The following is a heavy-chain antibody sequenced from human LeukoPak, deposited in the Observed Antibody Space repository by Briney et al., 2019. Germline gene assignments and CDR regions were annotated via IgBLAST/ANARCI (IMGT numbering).Heavy chain of an antibody. Sequence: CETLTLTCAVYGGSFSGYYWSWIRQPPGKGLEWIGEINHSGSTNYNPSPRRRVTISVDTSKNQFSLKLSSVTAADTAVYYCARDNYYDSSGYDWGQGALLTDSS. V-gene: IGHV4-34*01. CDR3: ARDNYYDSSGYD. CDR2: INHSGST. J-gene: IGHJ4*02. CDR1: GGSFSGYY. D-gene: IGHD3-22*01.